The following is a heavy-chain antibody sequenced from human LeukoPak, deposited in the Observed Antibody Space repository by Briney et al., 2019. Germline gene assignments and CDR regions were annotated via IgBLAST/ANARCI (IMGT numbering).Heavy chain of an antibody. Sequence: GGSLRLSCAASGFTFSSYAMSWVRQAPGKGLEWVSAISGSGGSTYYADSVKGRFTISRDNSKNTLYLQMNSLRAEDTAVYYCAKLDCSSTSCRPGYWGQGTLVTVSS. D-gene: IGHD2-2*01. J-gene: IGHJ4*02. CDR3: AKLDCSSTSCRPGY. V-gene: IGHV3-23*01. CDR1: GFTFSSYA. CDR2: ISGSGGST.